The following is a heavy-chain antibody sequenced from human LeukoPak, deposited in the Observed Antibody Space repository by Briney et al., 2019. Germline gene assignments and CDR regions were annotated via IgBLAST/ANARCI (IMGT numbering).Heavy chain of an antibody. CDR3: ARNSGRFDSLVGAFDI. J-gene: IGHJ3*02. Sequence: KASETLSLTCTVSGGSISSGSYYWNWIRQPAGKGLEWIGRLFSSGSTNYNPSLKSRVIITVDTSKTEFSLKLNSVTAADTAVYYCARNSGRFDSLVGAFDIWGQGTMVTVSS. V-gene: IGHV4-61*02. CDR2: LFSSGST. CDR1: GGSISSGSYY. D-gene: IGHD3-9*01.